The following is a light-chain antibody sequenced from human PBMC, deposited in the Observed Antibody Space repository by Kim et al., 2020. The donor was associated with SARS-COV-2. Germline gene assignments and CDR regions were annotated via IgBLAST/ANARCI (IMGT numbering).Light chain of an antibody. V-gene: IGKV4-1*01. CDR2: LTS. CDR1: QSVLYSSNNKNY. J-gene: IGKJ1*01. CDR3: QQFLSTPVT. Sequence: DIVMTQSPDSLAVSLGERATIKCKSSQSVLYSSNNKNYVAWYQQKPGQPPRLLIYLTSTRDSGVPDRFSGSGSGTDFTLTISSLQAEDVAVYYCQQFLSTPVTFGQGTKVDIK.